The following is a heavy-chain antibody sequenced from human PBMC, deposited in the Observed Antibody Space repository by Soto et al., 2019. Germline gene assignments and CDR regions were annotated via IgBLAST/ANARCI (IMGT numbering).Heavy chain of an antibody. J-gene: IGHJ4*02. CDR3: ARGLSWGCSGGSCLPDY. Sequence: QVQLQQWGAGLLKPSETLSLTCAVYGGSFSGYYWSWIRQPPGKGLEWIGEINHSGSTNYNPSLKSRVTISVDTSKNQFSLKLSSVTAADTAVYYCARGLSWGCSGGSCLPDYWGQGTLVTVSS. V-gene: IGHV4-34*01. CDR2: INHSGST. D-gene: IGHD2-15*01. CDR1: GGSFSGYY.